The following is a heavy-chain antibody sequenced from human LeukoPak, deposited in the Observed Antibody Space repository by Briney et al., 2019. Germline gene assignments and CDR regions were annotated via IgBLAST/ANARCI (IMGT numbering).Heavy chain of an antibody. J-gene: IGHJ5*02. CDR1: GYSLSSSNW. D-gene: IGHD2-2*01. Sequence: SETLSLTCAVSGYSLSSSNWWGWIRQPPGKGLEWIGYIYYGGSTYYNPSLKSRLTMSVERSKNQFSLKLSSVTAVDTAVYYCARVVPAAEITNWFDPWGQGTLVTVSS. CDR3: ARVVPAAEITNWFDP. CDR2: IYYGGST. V-gene: IGHV4-28*03.